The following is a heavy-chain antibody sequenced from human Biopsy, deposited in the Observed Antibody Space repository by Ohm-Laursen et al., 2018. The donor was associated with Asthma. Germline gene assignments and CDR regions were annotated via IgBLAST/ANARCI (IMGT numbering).Heavy chain of an antibody. Sequence: TQTLTLTRTFSGFSLTTTGVGVAWIRQPPGKALEWLARIYWDDDKRYSSSLKSRLTTTKDTSKNQVVLTMTNMDPVDTATYYCAHRLCIGGACYDAFDIWGQGTMVTVSS. CDR1: GFSLTTTGVG. D-gene: IGHD2-8*02. CDR3: AHRLCIGGACYDAFDI. CDR2: IYWDDDK. J-gene: IGHJ3*02. V-gene: IGHV2-5*02.